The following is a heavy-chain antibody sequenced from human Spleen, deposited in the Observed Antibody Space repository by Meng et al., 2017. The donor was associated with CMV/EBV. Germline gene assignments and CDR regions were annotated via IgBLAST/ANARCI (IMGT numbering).Heavy chain of an antibody. D-gene: IGHD2-15*01. CDR1: SFSGYY. CDR2: INHSGTT. CDR3: ARAVYYCSGSNCYRYYFDY. V-gene: IGHV4-34*10. J-gene: IGHJ4*02. Sequence: SFSGYYWSWLRQPPGKGLEFIGDINHSGTTNYKSSLKSRIAMSVDTSKNQFSLKLRSVTAADTAVYYCARAVYYCSGSNCYRYYFDYWGQGTLVTVSS.